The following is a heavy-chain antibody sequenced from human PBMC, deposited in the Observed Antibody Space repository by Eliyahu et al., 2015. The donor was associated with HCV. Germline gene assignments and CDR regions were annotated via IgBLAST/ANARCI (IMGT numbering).Heavy chain of an antibody. J-gene: IGHJ6*03. D-gene: IGHD2-15*01. Sequence: QVQLQESGPGLVKPSQTLSLTCTVSGGSISSGGXYWSWIRQHPGKGLEWIXYIXYRGSTYYXPSLKSRVTISVDTSKNQFSLKLSSVTAADTAVYYCARVGGYCSGGSCYYYYYYMDVWGKGTTVTVSS. V-gene: IGHV4-31*03. CDR2: IXYRGST. CDR3: ARVGGYCSGGSCYYYYYYMDV. CDR1: GGSISSGGXY.